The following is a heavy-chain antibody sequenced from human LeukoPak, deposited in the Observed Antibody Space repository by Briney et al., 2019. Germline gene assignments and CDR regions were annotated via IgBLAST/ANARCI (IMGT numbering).Heavy chain of an antibody. CDR2: IKRDGSDK. Sequence: PGGSLRLSCAASGFTFSNYWMSWVRQAPGKGLEWVAYIKRDGSDKYYVDSVEGRFTISRDNAKNSLYLQMNSLRAEDTAVYYCARFQGIQLTNSDYFDYWGQGTLVTVSS. D-gene: IGHD5-18*01. V-gene: IGHV3-7*01. J-gene: IGHJ4*02. CDR3: ARFQGIQLTNSDYFDY. CDR1: GFTFSNYW.